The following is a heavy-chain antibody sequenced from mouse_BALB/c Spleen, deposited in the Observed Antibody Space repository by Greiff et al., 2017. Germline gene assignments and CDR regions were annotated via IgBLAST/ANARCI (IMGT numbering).Heavy chain of an antibody. Sequence: EVQLKESGPGLVKPSQSLSLTCTVTGYSITSDYAWNWIRQFPGNKLEWMGYISYSGSTSYNPSLKSRISITRDTSKNQFFLQLNSVTTEDTATYYCARGLRAWFAYWGQGTLVTVSA. J-gene: IGHJ3*01. V-gene: IGHV3-2*02. D-gene: IGHD2-2*01. CDR3: ARGLRAWFAY. CDR2: ISYSGST. CDR1: GYSITSDYA.